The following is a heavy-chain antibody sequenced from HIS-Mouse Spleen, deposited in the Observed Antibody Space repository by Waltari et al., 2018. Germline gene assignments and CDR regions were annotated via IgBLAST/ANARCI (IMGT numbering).Heavy chain of an antibody. D-gene: IGHD1-26*01. CDR3: ARMGPASGSYGDY. CDR1: GGSFSGYY. J-gene: IGHJ4*02. Sequence: QVQLQQWGAGLLKPSETLSLTCAVYGGSFSGYYWSGIRQPPGKGLEWIGEINHSGSTNYNPSLKSRVTISVDTSKNQFSLKLSSVTAADTAVYYCARMGPASGSYGDYWGQGTLVTVSS. CDR2: INHSGST. V-gene: IGHV4-34*01.